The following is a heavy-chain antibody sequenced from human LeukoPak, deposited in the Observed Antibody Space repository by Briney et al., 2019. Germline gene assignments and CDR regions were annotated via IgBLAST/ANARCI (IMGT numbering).Heavy chain of an antibody. CDR2: ISGSGGST. J-gene: IGHJ4*02. Sequence: GGSLRLSCVASGFTFSSYGMSWVRQAPGKGLDWVSAISGSGGSTYYADSVKGRFTISRDNSKNTLYLQMNSLRAEDTAVYYCAKDRSSGYVGYWGQGTLVTVSS. D-gene: IGHD5-12*01. CDR1: GFTFSSYG. CDR3: AKDRSSGYVGY. V-gene: IGHV3-23*01.